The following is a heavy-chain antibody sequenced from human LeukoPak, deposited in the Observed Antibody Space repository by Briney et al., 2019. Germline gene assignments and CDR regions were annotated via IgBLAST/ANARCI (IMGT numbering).Heavy chain of an antibody. CDR2: IYHSGST. CDR3: ASRIVVEPWYYYGMDV. D-gene: IGHD2-2*01. V-gene: IGHV4-38-2*02. Sequence: SETLSLTCTVSGYSISSGYYWGWIRQPPGKGLEWIGSIYHSGSTYYNPSLKSRVTISVDTSKNQFSLKLSSVTAADTAVYYCASRIVVEPWYYYGMDVWGQGTTVTVSS. CDR1: GYSISSGYY. J-gene: IGHJ6*02.